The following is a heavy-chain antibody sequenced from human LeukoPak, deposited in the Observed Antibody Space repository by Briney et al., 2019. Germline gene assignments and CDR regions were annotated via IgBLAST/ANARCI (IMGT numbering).Heavy chain of an antibody. Sequence: QPGGSLRLSCAASGFTFSSYAMHWVRQAPGKGLEWVAVISYDGSNKYYADSVKGRFTISRDNSKNTLYLQMNSLRAEDTAVYYCARGSGYYYYYYMDVWGKGTTVTASS. CDR1: GFTFSSYA. CDR3: ARGSGYYYYYYMDV. D-gene: IGHD3-10*01. V-gene: IGHV3-30-3*01. CDR2: ISYDGSNK. J-gene: IGHJ6*03.